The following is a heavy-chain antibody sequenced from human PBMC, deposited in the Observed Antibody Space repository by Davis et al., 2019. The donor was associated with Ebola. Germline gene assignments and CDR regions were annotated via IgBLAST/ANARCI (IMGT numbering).Heavy chain of an antibody. Sequence: SETLSLTCAVYGGSFSGYYWSWIRQPPGKGLEWTGEINHSGSTNYNPSLKSRVTISVDTSKNQFSLKLSSVTAADTAVYYCARGTIFGVVRYYYYGMDVWGQGTTVTVSS. J-gene: IGHJ6*02. D-gene: IGHD3-3*01. CDR3: ARGTIFGVVRYYYYGMDV. CDR1: GGSFSGYY. CDR2: INHSGST. V-gene: IGHV4-34*01.